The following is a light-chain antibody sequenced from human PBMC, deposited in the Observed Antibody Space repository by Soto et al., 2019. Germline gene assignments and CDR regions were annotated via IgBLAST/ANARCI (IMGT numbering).Light chain of an antibody. CDR3: QSYDSSLSGLV. J-gene: IGLJ2*01. Sequence: QSVLTQPPSVSGAPGQRVTVSCTGSSSNIGADYDVHWYQQLPGTAPQLLIYGNNNRPSGVPDRFSGSKSGTSASLAVTGLHAEDEADYYCQSYDSSLSGLVFGGGTKLTAL. V-gene: IGLV1-40*01. CDR2: GNN. CDR1: SSNIGADYD.